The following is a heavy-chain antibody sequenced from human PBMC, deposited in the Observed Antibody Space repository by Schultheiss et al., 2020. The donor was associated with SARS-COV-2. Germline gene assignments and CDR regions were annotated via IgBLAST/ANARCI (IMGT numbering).Heavy chain of an antibody. Sequence: GGSLRLSCAASGFTFSSYAMSWVRQAPGKGLEWVSGIYSGGSTYYADSVKGRFTISRDNSKNTLYLQMNSLRAEDTAVYYCAREVVQLNAFDIWGQGTMVTVSS. CDR3: AREVVQLNAFDI. D-gene: IGHD2-21*01. J-gene: IGHJ3*02. CDR2: IYSGGST. CDR1: GFTFSSYA. V-gene: IGHV3-66*01.